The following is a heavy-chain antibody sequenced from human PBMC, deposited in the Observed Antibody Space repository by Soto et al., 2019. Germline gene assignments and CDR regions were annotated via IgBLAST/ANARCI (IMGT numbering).Heavy chain of an antibody. Sequence: PGESLKISCKTSGYNFTANWIAWVRQVPGKGLEYMGRIDPDDSYSNYSPSFEGHVTLSVDKSVNTAFLQWSSLKASDTAVYYCARGCSSTSCYKYWGQGTLVTVSS. J-gene: IGHJ4*02. V-gene: IGHV5-10-1*01. CDR3: ARGCSSTSCYKY. CDR1: GYNFTANW. CDR2: IDPDDSYS. D-gene: IGHD2-2*02.